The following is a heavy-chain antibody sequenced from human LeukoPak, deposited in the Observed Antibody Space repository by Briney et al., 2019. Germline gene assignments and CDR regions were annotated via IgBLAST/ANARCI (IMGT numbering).Heavy chain of an antibody. CDR1: GYTLTELS. CDR3: ARGHYGDFDY. CDR2: MNPNSGNT. D-gene: IGHD4-17*01. J-gene: IGHJ4*02. Sequence: ASVKVSCKVSGYTLTELSMHWVRQATGQGLEWMGWMNPNSGNTGYAQKFQGRVTMTRNTSISTAYMELSSLRSEDTAVYYCARGHYGDFDYWGQGTLVTVSP. V-gene: IGHV1-8*01.